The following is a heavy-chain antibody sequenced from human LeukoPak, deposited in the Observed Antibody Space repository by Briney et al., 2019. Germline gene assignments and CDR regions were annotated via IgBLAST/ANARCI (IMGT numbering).Heavy chain of an antibody. Sequence: PSETLSLTCTVSGGSISSYYWSWIRQPPGKGLEWIGYIYYSGSTNYNPSLKSRVTISVDTSKNQFSLKLSSVTAADTAVYYCARETYYYDSSGYYPHFDYWGQGTLVTVPS. V-gene: IGHV4-59*01. CDR2: IYYSGST. CDR3: ARETYYYDSSGYYPHFDY. J-gene: IGHJ4*02. CDR1: GGSISSYY. D-gene: IGHD3-22*01.